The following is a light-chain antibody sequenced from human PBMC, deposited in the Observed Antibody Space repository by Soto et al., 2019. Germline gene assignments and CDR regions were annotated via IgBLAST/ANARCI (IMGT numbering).Light chain of an antibody. J-gene: IGLJ1*01. Sequence: QSALTQPASVSGSPGQSITISCTRTSSDVGGYNYVSWYQQHPGKAPKLMIYEVSNRPSGVSNRFSGSKSGNTASLIISGLQAEDEADYYCSSYTSSSTYVFGTGTKVTVL. CDR3: SSYTSSSTYV. CDR1: SSDVGGYNY. V-gene: IGLV2-14*01. CDR2: EVS.